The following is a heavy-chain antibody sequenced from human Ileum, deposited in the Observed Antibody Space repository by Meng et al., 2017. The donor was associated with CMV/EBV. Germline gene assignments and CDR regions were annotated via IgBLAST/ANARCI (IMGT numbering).Heavy chain of an antibody. Sequence: GGSLRLSCAASGFTFSDYYMSWIRQAPGKGLGWVSYISSSGSTIYYADSVKGRFTISRDNAKNSLYLQMNSLRAEDTAVYYCARERFSRERITMVRGVLGYWGQGTLVTVSS. CDR1: GFTFSDYY. CDR2: ISSSGSTI. D-gene: IGHD3-10*01. CDR3: ARERFSRERITMVRGVLGY. J-gene: IGHJ4*02. V-gene: IGHV3-11*01.